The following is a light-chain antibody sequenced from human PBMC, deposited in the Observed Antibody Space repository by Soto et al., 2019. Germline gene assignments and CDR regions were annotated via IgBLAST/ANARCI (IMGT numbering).Light chain of an antibody. CDR2: GAS. J-gene: IGKJ1*01. CDR1: QSVSGH. Sequence: EIVSTQSPSTLSVSPGASVPLSFSASQSVSGHLAWYQQKPGQAPRVIISGASTRATGIPARFSGSGSGTEFTLTISSLQSEDFAVYYCNQYHYWWTFGQGTKGDI. CDR3: NQYHYWWT. V-gene: IGKV3-15*01.